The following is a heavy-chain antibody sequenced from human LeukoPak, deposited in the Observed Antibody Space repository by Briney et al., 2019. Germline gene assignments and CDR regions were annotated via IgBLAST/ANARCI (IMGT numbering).Heavy chain of an antibody. CDR2: IYTSGGT. D-gene: IGHD6-6*01. Sequence: SETLSLTCTVSGDSISSYYWSWIRQPPGKGLEWIGYIYTSGGTNYIPSLKGRVAISIDTSKNQFSLKLSSVTAADSAVYYCARLTRLSTSPDRYYLDYWGQGTLVTVSS. V-gene: IGHV4-4*09. CDR1: GDSISSYY. CDR3: ARLTRLSTSPDRYYLDY. J-gene: IGHJ4*02.